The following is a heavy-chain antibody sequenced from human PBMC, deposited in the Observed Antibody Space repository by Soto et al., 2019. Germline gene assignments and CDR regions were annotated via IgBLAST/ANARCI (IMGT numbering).Heavy chain of an antibody. J-gene: IGHJ4*02. CDR2: IKSKTDGGTT. Sequence: GGSLRLSCAASGFTFSNAWMSWVRQAPGKGLEWVGRIKSKTDGGTTDYAAPVKGRFTISRDDSKNTLYLQMNSLKTEDTAVYYCTPDARNYDILTGYWYWFRDYWGQGTLVTVSS. CDR1: GFTFSNAW. V-gene: IGHV3-15*01. CDR3: TPDARNYDILTGYWYWFRDY. D-gene: IGHD3-9*01.